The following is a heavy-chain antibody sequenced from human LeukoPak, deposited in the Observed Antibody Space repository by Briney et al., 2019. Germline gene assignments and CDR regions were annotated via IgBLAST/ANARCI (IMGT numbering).Heavy chain of an antibody. Sequence: SETLSLTCPVSGGSISSGGYSWSWIRQPPGKGLEWIGYIYHSGSTYYNPSLKSRVTISVDRSKNQFSLKLSSVTAADTAVYYCARGGKIGYYDILTGFSPYYFDYWGQGTLVTVSS. CDR2: IYHSGST. J-gene: IGHJ4*02. V-gene: IGHV4-30-2*01. CDR1: GGSISSGGYS. CDR3: ARGGKIGYYDILTGFSPYYFDY. D-gene: IGHD3-9*01.